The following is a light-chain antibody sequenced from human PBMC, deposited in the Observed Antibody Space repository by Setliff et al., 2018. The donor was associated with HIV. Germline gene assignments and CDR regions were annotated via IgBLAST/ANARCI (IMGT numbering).Light chain of an antibody. J-gene: IGLJ2*01. CDR3: ASYVSSSTRG. CDR2: DVN. V-gene: IGLV2-14*03. Sequence: QSALTQPVSVSASPGQSITISCTGARGGVGSYNFVSWYQQHPGKGPKLIIYDVNNRPSGVSSRFSGSMSGNTASLTISGLQSDDEADYYCASYVSSSTRGFGGGT. CDR1: RGGVGSYNF.